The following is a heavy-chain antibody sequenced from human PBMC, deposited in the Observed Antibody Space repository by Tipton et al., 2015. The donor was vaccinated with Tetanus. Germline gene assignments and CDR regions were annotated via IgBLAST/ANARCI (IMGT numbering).Heavy chain of an antibody. J-gene: IGHJ6*02. D-gene: IGHD2-21*01. CDR1: GGSMNSYY. CDR3: ARLTGYSMGVVDYYYFGMDV. CDR2: IYYTGST. Sequence: GLVKPSETLYLICTVSGGSMNSYYWSWIRQPPGKGLEWIGYIYYTGSTNYNPFLKSGGTISLDTSKNQFSLKLTSVSAADTAVYYCARLTGYSMGVVDYYYFGMDVWGQGTKVTVSS. V-gene: IGHV4-59*01.